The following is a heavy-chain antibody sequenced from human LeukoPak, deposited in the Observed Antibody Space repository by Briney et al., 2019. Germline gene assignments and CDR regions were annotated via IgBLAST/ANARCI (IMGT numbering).Heavy chain of an antibody. J-gene: IGHJ3*02. CDR3: ARRLGSYDAFDI. CDR2: IYYSGST. CDR1: GGSISSGDYY. V-gene: IGHV4-39*01. D-gene: IGHD1-26*01. Sequence: SETLSLTCTVSGGSISSGDYYWGWIRQPPGKGLEWIGSIYYSGSTYYNPTLKSRVAISVDTSKNQFSLKLSSVTAADTAVYYCARRLGSYDAFDIWGQGTMVTVSS.